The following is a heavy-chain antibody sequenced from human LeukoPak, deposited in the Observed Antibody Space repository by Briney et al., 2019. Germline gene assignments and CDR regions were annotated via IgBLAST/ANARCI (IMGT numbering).Heavy chain of an antibody. V-gene: IGHV3-30*18. J-gene: IGHJ4*02. Sequence: GGSLRLSCVASGFTFSNYSMNWVRQAPGKGLEWVAVISYDGSNKYYADSVKGRFTISRDNSKNTLYLQMNSLRAEDTAVYYCAKDSYSSSWSYFDYWGQGTLVTVSS. CDR1: GFTFSNYS. CDR2: ISYDGSNK. D-gene: IGHD6-13*01. CDR3: AKDSYSSSWSYFDY.